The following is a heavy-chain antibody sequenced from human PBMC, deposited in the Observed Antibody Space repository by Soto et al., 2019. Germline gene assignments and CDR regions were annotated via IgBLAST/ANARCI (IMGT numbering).Heavy chain of an antibody. CDR2: MNPSSGNT. V-gene: IGHV1-8*01. Sequence: ASVKVSCKASGYTFTSYDINWVRQATGQGLEWMGWMNPSSGNTGYAQKFQGRVTMTRNTSISTAYMELSSLRSEDTAVYYCARGVTMVRGPTRYYYYGMDVWGQGTTVTVSS. CDR1: GYTFTSYD. J-gene: IGHJ6*02. D-gene: IGHD3-10*01. CDR3: ARGVTMVRGPTRYYYYGMDV.